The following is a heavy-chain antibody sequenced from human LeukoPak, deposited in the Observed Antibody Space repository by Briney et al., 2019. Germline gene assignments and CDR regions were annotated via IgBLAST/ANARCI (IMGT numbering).Heavy chain of an antibody. J-gene: IGHJ4*02. CDR2: ISSNGGST. CDR3: AREGVGATAFQNYFDY. CDR1: GFTFSSYA. V-gene: IGHV3-64*04. D-gene: IGHD1-26*01. Sequence: GGSLRLSCSASGFTFSSYAMYWVRQGPGKGLEYVSAISSNGGSTYYADSVKGRFTISRGNSKNTLYLQMNSLRAEDTAVYYCAREGVGATAFQNYFDYWGQGILVTVSS.